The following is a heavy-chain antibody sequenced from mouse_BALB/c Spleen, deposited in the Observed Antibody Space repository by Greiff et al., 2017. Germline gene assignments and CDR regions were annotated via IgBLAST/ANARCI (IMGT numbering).Heavy chain of an antibody. Sequence: EVKLMESGGGLVQPGGSLKLSCAASGFTLSSYGMSWVRQTPDKRLELVATINSNGGSTYYPDSVKGRFTISRDNAKNTLYLQMSSLKSEDTAMYYCAREEYGNYDYWGQGTTLTVSS. CDR3: AREEYGNYDY. V-gene: IGHV5-6-3*01. D-gene: IGHD2-10*02. CDR2: INSNGGST. J-gene: IGHJ2*01. CDR1: GFTLSSYG.